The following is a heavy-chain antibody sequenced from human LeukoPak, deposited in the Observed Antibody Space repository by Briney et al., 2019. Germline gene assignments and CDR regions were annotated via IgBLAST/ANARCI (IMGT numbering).Heavy chain of an antibody. CDR1: GFTFSSYS. J-gene: IGHJ4*02. Sequence: GGSLRLSCAASGFTFSSYSMNWVRQAPGKGLEWVSYISSSSSTIYYADSVKGRFTISRDNSEETLYLQMNNLRAEDTAVYYCAKQVLRSGSYPDYWGQGTLVTVSS. V-gene: IGHV3-48*01. D-gene: IGHD3-10*01. CDR3: AKQVLRSGSYPDY. CDR2: ISSSSSTI.